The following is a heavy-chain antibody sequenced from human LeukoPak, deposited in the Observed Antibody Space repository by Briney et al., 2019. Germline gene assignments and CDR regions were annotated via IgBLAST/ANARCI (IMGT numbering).Heavy chain of an antibody. D-gene: IGHD3-9*01. CDR3: ASLGDYDILTGYYTDDY. CDR2: ISSSSSYI. CDR1: GFTFSSYS. V-gene: IGHV3-21*01. J-gene: IGHJ4*02. Sequence: GGSLRLSCAASGFTFSSYSMNWVRQDPGKGLEWVSSISSSSSYIYYADSVKGRFTISRDNAKNSLYLQMNSLRAEDTAVYYCASLGDYDILTGYYTDDYWGQGTLVTVSS.